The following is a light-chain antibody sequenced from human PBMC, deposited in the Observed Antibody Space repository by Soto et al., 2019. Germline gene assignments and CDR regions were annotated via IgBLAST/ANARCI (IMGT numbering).Light chain of an antibody. J-gene: IGKJ1*01. CDR2: GAS. CDR1: QSVSNNY. V-gene: IGKV3-20*01. Sequence: ERVLTQSPCTLSLSTGERATLSCSASQSVSNNYLAWYQQKPGQAPRLLIYGASNRATGIPDRFSGSGSGTDFTLTISRLEPEDVAVYYCQQYGISPWAFGHGANV. CDR3: QQYGISPWA.